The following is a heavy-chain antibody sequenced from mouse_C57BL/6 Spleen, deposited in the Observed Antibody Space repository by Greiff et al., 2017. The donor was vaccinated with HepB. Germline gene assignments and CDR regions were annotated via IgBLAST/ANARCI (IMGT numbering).Heavy chain of an antibody. V-gene: IGHV1-55*01. D-gene: IGHD1-1*01. Sequence: VQLQQSGAELVKPGASVKMSCKASGYTFTSYWITWVKQRPGQGLEWIGDIYPGSGSTNYNEKFKSKATLTVDTSSSTAYMQLSSLTSEDSAVYYCARGWSIITTVVATDYFDYWGQGTTLTVSS. CDR1: GYTFTSYW. CDR2: IYPGSGST. J-gene: IGHJ2*01. CDR3: ARGWSIITTVVATDYFDY.